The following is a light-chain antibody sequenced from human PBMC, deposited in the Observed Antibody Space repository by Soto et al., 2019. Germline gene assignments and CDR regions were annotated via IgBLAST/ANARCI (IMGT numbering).Light chain of an antibody. J-gene: IGKJ4*01. CDR1: QSVSSSY. CDR2: GAS. V-gene: IGKV3-20*01. CDR3: QQYDSSPLT. Sequence: IVLTQSPGTLSLSPGERATLSCRASQSVSSSYLAWYQQKPGQAPRLLIYGASSRATGIPDRFRGSGSGTDFTLTISRLETEDVAVYYCQQYDSSPLTFGGGTKVEI.